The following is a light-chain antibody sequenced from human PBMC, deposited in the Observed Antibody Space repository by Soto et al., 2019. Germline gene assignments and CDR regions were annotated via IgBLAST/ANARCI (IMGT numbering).Light chain of an antibody. CDR2: EVN. Sequence: QSALSQPASVSGSPGQTISISCTGTSSDVGAYGYVSWYQHHPGKPPKLIIYEVNNRPSGVSNRFFGSKSGNTASLTIAGLQADDEAVYYCSSDTSSITLVFGGGTKLTVL. V-gene: IGLV2-14*01. J-gene: IGLJ3*02. CDR3: SSDTSSITLV. CDR1: SSDVGAYGY.